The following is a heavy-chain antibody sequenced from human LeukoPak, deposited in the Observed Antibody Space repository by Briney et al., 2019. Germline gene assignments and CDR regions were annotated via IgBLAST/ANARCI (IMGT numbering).Heavy chain of an antibody. CDR2: INSDGSST. J-gene: IGHJ6*02. D-gene: IGHD5-18*01. CDR3: ARDAVDTANAV. Sequence: GGSLRLSCAASGFTFRSYWMHWVRQAPGKGLVWVSRINSDGSSTSYADSVKGRFTISRDNAKNTLYLQMNSLRAEDTAVYYCARDAVDTANAVWGQGTTVTVSS. V-gene: IGHV3-74*01. CDR1: GFTFRSYW.